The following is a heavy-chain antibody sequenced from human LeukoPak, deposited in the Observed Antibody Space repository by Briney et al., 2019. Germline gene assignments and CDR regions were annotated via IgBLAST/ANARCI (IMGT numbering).Heavy chain of an antibody. CDR2: IYPYTGAT. J-gene: IGHJ4*02. V-gene: IGHV1-2*02. CDR1: GYTFSGTGWY. Sequence: GDSVKVSCMASGYTFSGTGWYLYWLRQAPGQGLECMGWIYPYTGATHYAQKFQGRVAMTRDTSISTAYMELSRLRPDDTAVYYCARDGPAQMVDFDYWGQGTLVTVSS. D-gene: IGHD3-10*01. CDR3: ARDGPAQMVDFDY.